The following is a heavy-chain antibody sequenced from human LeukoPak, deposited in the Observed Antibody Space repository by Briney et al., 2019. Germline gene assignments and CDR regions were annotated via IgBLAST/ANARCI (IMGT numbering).Heavy chain of an antibody. CDR2: ISSSSSYI. Sequence: MAGGSLRLSCAASGFTFSSYSMNWVRQAPGKGLEWVSSISSSSSYIYYADSVKGRFTISRDNAKNSLYLQMNSLRAEDTAVYYCETHDYGDYPAAFDIWGQGTMVTVSS. J-gene: IGHJ3*02. CDR1: GFTFSSYS. CDR3: ETHDYGDYPAAFDI. V-gene: IGHV3-21*01. D-gene: IGHD4-17*01.